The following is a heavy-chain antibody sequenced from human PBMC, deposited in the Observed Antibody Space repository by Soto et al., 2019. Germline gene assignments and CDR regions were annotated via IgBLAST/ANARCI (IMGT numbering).Heavy chain of an antibody. CDR2: ISVDGRND. CDR3: AKEGHTSGRCGCFNI. J-gene: IGHJ3*02. CDR1: GFTLSSSV. D-gene: IGHD6-19*01. V-gene: IGHV3-30*18. Sequence: GGSLRLSCEASGFTLSSSVMHWVRQAPGKRLEWLSVISVDGRNDLHAGAVKGRFTISRDISKNMVYLQMNDLRPDDTAMYFCAKEGHTSGRCGCFNIWGQGTMVTVSS.